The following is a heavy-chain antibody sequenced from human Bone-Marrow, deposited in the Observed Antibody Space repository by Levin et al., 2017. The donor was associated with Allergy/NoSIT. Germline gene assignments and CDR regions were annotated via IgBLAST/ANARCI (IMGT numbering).Heavy chain of an antibody. D-gene: IGHD2-21*01. J-gene: IGHJ4*02. CDR3: ARRSYSRSASLGY. CDR2: IYSGGST. Sequence: GESLKISCAASGFTVGNHYMSWXXXAXGKGLEWVSLIYSGGSTHYADSVKGRFTISRDSSKNTLYLQMNSLGAEDTAMYYCARRSYSRSASLGYWGQGTLVTVSS. V-gene: IGHV3-53*01. CDR1: GFTVGNHY.